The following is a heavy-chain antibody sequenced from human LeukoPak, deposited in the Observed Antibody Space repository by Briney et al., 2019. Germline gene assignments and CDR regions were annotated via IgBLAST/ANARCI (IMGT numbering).Heavy chain of an antibody. CDR3: AKYSYYDILTGSFDI. J-gene: IGHJ3*02. CDR2: ISWNSGSI. D-gene: IGHD3-9*01. CDR1: GFTFDDYA. V-gene: IGHV3-9*01. Sequence: GGSLRLYCAASGFTFDDYAMHWVRQAPGKGLEWVSGISWNSGSIGYADSVKGRFTISRDNAKNSLYLQMNGLRAEDTALYYCAKYSYYDILTGSFDIWGQGTMVTVSS.